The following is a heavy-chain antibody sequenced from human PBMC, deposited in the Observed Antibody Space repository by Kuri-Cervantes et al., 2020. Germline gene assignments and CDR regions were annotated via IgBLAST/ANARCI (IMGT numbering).Heavy chain of an antibody. V-gene: IGHV4-38-2*02. J-gene: IGHJ4*02. CDR2: ISHSGNT. CDR3: ARVRYYDGGGYGEFDY. CDR1: GGSISSYY. Sequence: GSLRLSCTVPGGSISSYYWGWIRQPPGKGLEWIASISHSGNTYYIPSLKSRLTISLDMSNNQFSLGLRSVTAADTAVYYCARVRYYDGGGYGEFDYWGQGTQVTVSS. D-gene: IGHD3-22*01.